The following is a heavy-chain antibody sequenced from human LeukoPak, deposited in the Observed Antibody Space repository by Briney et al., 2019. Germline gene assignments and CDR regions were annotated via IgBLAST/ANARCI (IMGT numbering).Heavy chain of an antibody. CDR3: AGYCNSPGCSSDTFDI. CDR2: IYYSWST. CDR1: TGSFTSHY. V-gene: IGHV4-59*11. J-gene: IGHJ3*02. Sequence: SSETLSLTCTVSTGSFTSHYWSWIRQPPGKGLEWIAHIYYSWSTNYNPSLRSRVSMSVDTSKRQFSLSLSSVTAADTAVYYCAGYCNSPGCSSDTFDIWGQGTRVTVSS. D-gene: IGHD2-2*01.